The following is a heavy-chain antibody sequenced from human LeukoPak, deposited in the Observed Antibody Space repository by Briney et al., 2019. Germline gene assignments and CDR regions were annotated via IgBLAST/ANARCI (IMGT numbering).Heavy chain of an antibody. CDR3: ARAHSSSWYDHYYYYMDV. CDR2: ISAYNGNT. V-gene: IGHV1-18*01. D-gene: IGHD6-13*01. CDR1: GYTLTSYG. Sequence: ASVKVSCKASGYTLTSYGISWVRQAPGQGLEWMGWISAYNGNTNYAQKLQGRVTMTTDTSTSTAYMELRSLRSDDTAVYYCARAHSSSWYDHYYYYMDVWGKGTTVTVSS. J-gene: IGHJ6*03.